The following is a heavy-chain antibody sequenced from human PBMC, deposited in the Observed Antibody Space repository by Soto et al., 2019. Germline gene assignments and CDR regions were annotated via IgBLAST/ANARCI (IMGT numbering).Heavy chain of an antibody. Sequence: EVQLVESGGGLVQPGGSLRLSCAGSGFTLSDHYIDWVRQAPGKGLEWVGRSRDKAQGYSITYAASVKGRFTTSRDESKNSVYLQMNSLKTEDTAVYYCARDFAWAFDYWGQGTLLTVSP. CDR3: ARDFAWAFDY. CDR1: GFTLSDHY. J-gene: IGHJ4*02. CDR2: SRDKAQGYSI. D-gene: IGHD1-26*01. V-gene: IGHV3-72*01.